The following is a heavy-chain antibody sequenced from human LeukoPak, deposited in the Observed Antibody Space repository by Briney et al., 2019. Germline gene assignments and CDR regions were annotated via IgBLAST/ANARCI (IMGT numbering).Heavy chain of an antibody. J-gene: IGHJ4*02. CDR2: IYYSGST. D-gene: IGHD4-23*01. CDR1: GGSISSGGYY. Sequence: PSETLSLTCTVSGGSISSGGYYWSWIRQHPGKGLEWIGYIYYSGSTYYNPSLKSRVTISVDTSKNQFSLKLSSVTAADTAVYYCARVGGNGYYFDYWGQGTLVTVSS. CDR3: ARVGGNGYYFDY. V-gene: IGHV4-31*03.